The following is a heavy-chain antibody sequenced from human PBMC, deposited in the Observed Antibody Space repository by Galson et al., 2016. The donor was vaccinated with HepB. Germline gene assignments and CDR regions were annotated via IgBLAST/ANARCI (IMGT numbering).Heavy chain of an antibody. D-gene: IGHD2-2*01. V-gene: IGHV3-21*01. J-gene: IGHJ5*02. CDR1: GFTFSIFS. CDR3: ARGGHCNSTGCYGWFDP. Sequence: SLRLSCAASGFTFSIFSMNWVRQAPGKGLEWVSSISSSSNYIYYGDSLKGRFTVSRDNAKSSLYLQMNSLRADDTAVYYCARGGHCNSTGCYGWFDPGGQGTLVTVSS. CDR2: ISSSSNYI.